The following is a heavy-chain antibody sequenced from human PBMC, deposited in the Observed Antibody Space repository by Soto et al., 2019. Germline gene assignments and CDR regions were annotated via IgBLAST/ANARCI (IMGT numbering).Heavy chain of an antibody. CDR2: IYYSGST. J-gene: IGHJ4*02. Sequence: PPETLSLTCTVSGGSISSYYWSWIRQPPGKGLEWIGYIYYSGSTNYNPSLKSRVTISVDTSKNQFSLKLSSVTAADTAVYYCARVNRESCSSTSCYFGFYGYYFDYWGQGTLVTVSS. CDR3: ARVNRESCSSTSCYFGFYGYYFDY. V-gene: IGHV4-59*01. CDR1: GGSISSYY. D-gene: IGHD2-2*01.